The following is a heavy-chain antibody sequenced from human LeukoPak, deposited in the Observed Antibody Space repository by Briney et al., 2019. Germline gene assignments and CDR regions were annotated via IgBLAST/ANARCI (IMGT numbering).Heavy chain of an antibody. D-gene: IGHD6-19*01. Sequence: GGSLRLSCADSGITFSSYSMNWVRQAPGKGLEWVSTISSSSSYIYYADSVKRRFTITRDNAKNSLYLQMNSLRAEDTAVYYCARGIAVAGSPYFDYWGQGTLVTVSS. V-gene: IGHV3-21*01. CDR2: ISSSSSYI. J-gene: IGHJ4*02. CDR1: GITFSSYS. CDR3: ARGIAVAGSPYFDY.